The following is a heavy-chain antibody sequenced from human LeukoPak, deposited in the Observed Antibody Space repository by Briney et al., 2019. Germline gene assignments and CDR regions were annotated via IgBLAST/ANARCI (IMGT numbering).Heavy chain of an antibody. CDR3: ATRYYDSSGYHNWFDP. V-gene: IGHV1-24*01. CDR2: FDPEDGET. Sequence: ASVKVSCKVSGYTLTELSMHWVRQAPGTALEWMGGFDPEDGETIYAQKFQGRVTMTEDTSTDTAYMELSSLRSEDTAVYYCATRYYDSSGYHNWFDPWGQGTLVTVSS. CDR1: GYTLTELS. D-gene: IGHD3-22*01. J-gene: IGHJ5*02.